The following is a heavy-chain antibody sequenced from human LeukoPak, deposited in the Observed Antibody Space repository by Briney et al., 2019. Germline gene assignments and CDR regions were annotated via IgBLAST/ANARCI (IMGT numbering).Heavy chain of an antibody. CDR1: GFTFSDYT. Sequence: GGSLRLSCAASGFTFSDYTMQWVRQAPGKGLEWVALLPPDGSYQYYADSLKGRFTISRDNFKNALYLQMNSLRLEDTAVYYCTRGLHDRSWYGAHWGQGTLLSVSS. V-gene: IGHV3-30*04. J-gene: IGHJ4*02. D-gene: IGHD6-13*01. CDR2: LPPDGSYQ. CDR3: TRGLHDRSWYGAH.